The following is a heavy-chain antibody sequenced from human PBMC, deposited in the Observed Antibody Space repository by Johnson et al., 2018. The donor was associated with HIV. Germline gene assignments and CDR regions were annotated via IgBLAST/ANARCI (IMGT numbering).Heavy chain of an antibody. CDR2: IKRKIDGGTT. V-gene: IGHV3-15*01. Sequence: VQLVESGGGLVQPGGSLRLSCAASGFTFTNAWMSWVRQAPGKGLEWVGRIKRKIDGGTTDYAASVKGRFTISRDDSKNTLYLQMNSLKTEDTAVYYCTTGPMGAFDIWGQGTMVTVSS. J-gene: IGHJ3*02. CDR3: TTGPMGAFDI. D-gene: IGHD3-16*01. CDR1: GFTFTNAW.